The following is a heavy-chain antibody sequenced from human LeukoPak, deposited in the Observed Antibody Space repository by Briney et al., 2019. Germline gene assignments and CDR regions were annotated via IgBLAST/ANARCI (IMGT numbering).Heavy chain of an antibody. V-gene: IGHV3-74*01. CDR2: INSDGSST. J-gene: IGHJ4*02. CDR1: GFTFSSYW. CDR3: ARGEAVDIVATGRNY. Sequence: GGSLRLSCAASGFTFSSYWMHWVRQARGKGLVWVSRINSDGSSTSYADSVKGRFTIPRDNAKNTLYLQMSSLRAEDTAVYYCARGEAVDIVATGRNYWGQGTLVTVSS. D-gene: IGHD5-12*01.